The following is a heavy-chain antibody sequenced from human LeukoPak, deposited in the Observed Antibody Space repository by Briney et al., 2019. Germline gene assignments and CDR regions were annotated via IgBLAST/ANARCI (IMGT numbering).Heavy chain of an antibody. CDR1: GFTLRSYG. D-gene: IGHD3/OR15-3a*01. V-gene: IGHV3-48*02. CDR2: ISSSSGTR. CDR3: MRDGL. J-gene: IGHJ4*02. Sequence: GGSLRLSCAASGFTLRSYGMNWVRQAPGKGLEWISDISSSSGTRYYADSVRGRFTISRDNAKNSLYLQMNSLRDEDTAVYYCMRDGLWGQGTLVTVSS.